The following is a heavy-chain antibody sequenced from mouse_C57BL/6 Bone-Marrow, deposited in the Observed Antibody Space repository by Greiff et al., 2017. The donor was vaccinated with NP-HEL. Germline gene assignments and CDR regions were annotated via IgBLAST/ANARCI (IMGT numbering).Heavy chain of an antibody. CDR3: ARWGGPSSFYALDY. Sequence: QVQLQQSGAELARPGASVKMSCKASGYTFTSYTMHWVKQRPGQGLEWIGYINPSSGYTKYNQKFKNKATLTADKSSSTAYMQLSSLTSEDSAVYYCARWGGPSSFYALDYWGQGTSVTVSS. J-gene: IGHJ4*01. CDR1: GYTFTSYT. D-gene: IGHD1-1*02. V-gene: IGHV1-4*01. CDR2: INPSSGYT.